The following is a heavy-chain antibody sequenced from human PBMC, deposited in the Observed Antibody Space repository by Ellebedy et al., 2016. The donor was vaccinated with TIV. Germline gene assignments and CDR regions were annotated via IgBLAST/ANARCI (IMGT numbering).Heavy chain of an antibody. D-gene: IGHD5-18*01. J-gene: IGHJ6*02. CDR1: GGTFSSYA. CDR2: IIPIFGTA. V-gene: IGHV1-69*13. CDR3: ARVHVDTASIYYYYYGMDV. Sequence: ASVKVSCKASGGTFSSYAISWVRQAPGQGLEWMGGIIPIFGTANYAQKFQGRVTITADESTSTAYMELSSLRSEDTAVYYCARVHVDTASIYYYYYGMDVWGQGTTVTVSS.